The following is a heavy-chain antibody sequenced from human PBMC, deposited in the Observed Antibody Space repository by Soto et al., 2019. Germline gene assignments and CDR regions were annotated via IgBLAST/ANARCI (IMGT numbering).Heavy chain of an antibody. CDR2: ISSDSRTI. Sequence: GGSLRLSCVAAGFSLSDYAVNWGRQAPGEGVEGVSFISSDSRTIYYADSVEGRFTVSRDNARNSVSLQMDSLRDEDAAVYYCARIKLVEWFFINVDVYDMDVWGQGTPVTVSS. J-gene: IGHJ6*02. V-gene: IGHV3-48*02. CDR1: GFSLSDYA. D-gene: IGHD3-3*01. CDR3: ARIKLVEWFFINVDVYDMDV.